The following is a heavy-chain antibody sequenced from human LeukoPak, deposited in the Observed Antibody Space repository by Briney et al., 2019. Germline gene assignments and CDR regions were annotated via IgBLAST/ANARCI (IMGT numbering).Heavy chain of an antibody. V-gene: IGHV3-15*07. CDR2: IKSKTYGGTT. D-gene: IGHD2-21*02. CDR3: TTDRDALRY. Sequence: GGSLRLSCAASGFTFSDAWMIWVRQAPGKGLEWVGRIKSKTYGGTTDYAAPVKGRFTISRDDSRNTLYLQMDSLKTEDTAVSYCTTDRDALRYWGQGTLVTVSS. J-gene: IGHJ4*02. CDR1: GFTFSDAW.